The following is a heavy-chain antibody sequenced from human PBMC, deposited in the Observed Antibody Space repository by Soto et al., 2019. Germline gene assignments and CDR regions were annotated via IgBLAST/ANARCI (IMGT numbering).Heavy chain of an antibody. Sequence: QLQLQESGPGLVKPSETLSLTCTVSGGSISSDSYYWGWIRQPPGKGLEWIGSIYYSGSTYYSSSLKSRVTISVDPSKTEFSRRLSAATAADTAVYYCVRHFSSGWVYHYGLDVWGQGTTVTVSS. CDR1: GGSISSDSYY. CDR2: IYYSGST. CDR3: VRHFSSGWVYHYGLDV. J-gene: IGHJ6*02. V-gene: IGHV4-39*01. D-gene: IGHD6-19*01.